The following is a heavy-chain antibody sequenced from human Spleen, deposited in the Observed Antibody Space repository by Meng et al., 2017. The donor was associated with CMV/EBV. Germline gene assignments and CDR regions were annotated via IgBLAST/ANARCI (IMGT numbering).Heavy chain of an antibody. J-gene: IGHJ3*02. D-gene: IGHD3-22*01. V-gene: IGHV4-4*02. CDR1: GGAISSSNW. Sequence: GSLRLSCAVSGGAISSSNWWSWVRQPPGKGLEWMGEIYHSGSTNYNPSLKSRVTISVDKSKNQFSLRLSSVTAADTAVYYCARIHYYDSSGYRFDAFDIWGQGTLVTVSS. CDR2: IYHSGST. CDR3: ARIHYYDSSGYRFDAFDI.